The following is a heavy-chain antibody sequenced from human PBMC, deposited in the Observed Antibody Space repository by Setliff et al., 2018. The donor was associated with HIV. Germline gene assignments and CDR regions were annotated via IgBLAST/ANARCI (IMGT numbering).Heavy chain of an antibody. CDR2: VNHSGST. J-gene: IGHJ4*02. CDR3: VLRVFGPIEY. Sequence: SETLSLTCAVYNASFSDYYRGWIRQAPGRGLEWIGEVNHSGSTNYISSLKNRVSMPINLSKNQFSLKLTSVTAADTAVYYCVLRVFGPIEYWGQGNQVTVSS. CDR1: NASFSDYY. V-gene: IGHV4-34*01. D-gene: IGHD5-12*01.